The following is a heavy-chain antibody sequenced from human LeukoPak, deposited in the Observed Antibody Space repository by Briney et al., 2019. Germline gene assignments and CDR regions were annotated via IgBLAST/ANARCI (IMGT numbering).Heavy chain of an antibody. V-gene: IGHV1-18*01. CDR3: ARDFPSIAVAGNFDY. Sequence: ASVKVSCKASGYTFTSYGISWVRQAPGQGLEWMGWISAYNGNTNYAQKLQGRVTMTTDTSTSTAYMELRSLRSDDTAVYYCARDFPSIAVAGNFDYWGQGTLVTVSS. CDR1: GYTFTSYG. D-gene: IGHD6-19*01. CDR2: ISAYNGNT. J-gene: IGHJ4*02.